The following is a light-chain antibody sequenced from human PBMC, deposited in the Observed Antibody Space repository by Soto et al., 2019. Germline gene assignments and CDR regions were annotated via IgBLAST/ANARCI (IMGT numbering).Light chain of an antibody. Sequence: DIQMTQSPSSLSASVGDRVTITCRASQSISSYLNWYQQKPGKAPKLLIYAAYSLQSGVPSRFSGSGSGTEFTLSISSLQPEDFATYYCQQSYSTLTFGGGTKVEIK. CDR2: AAY. J-gene: IGKJ4*01. CDR1: QSISSY. CDR3: QQSYSTLT. V-gene: IGKV1-39*01.